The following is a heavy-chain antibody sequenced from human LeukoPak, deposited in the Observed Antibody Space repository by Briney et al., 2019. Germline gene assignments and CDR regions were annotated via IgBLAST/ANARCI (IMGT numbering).Heavy chain of an antibody. CDR2: INPSGGST. CDR1: GYIFTSYY. J-gene: IGHJ5*02. Sequence: ASVKVSCKASGYIFTSYYMHWARQAPGQGLEWMGIINPSGGSTSYAQKFQGRVTMTRDTSTSTVYMELSSLRSEDTAVYYCARAAGIVVVVAALGPWGQGTLVTVSS. D-gene: IGHD2-15*01. CDR3: ARAAGIVVVVAALGP. V-gene: IGHV1-46*01.